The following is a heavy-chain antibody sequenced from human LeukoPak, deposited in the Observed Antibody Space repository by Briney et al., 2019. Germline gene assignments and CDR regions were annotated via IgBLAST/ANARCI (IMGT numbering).Heavy chain of an antibody. V-gene: IGHV1-8*03. CDR2: MNPNSGNT. CDR3: ARGRMVRGVIPYYYYYYYMDV. CDR1: GYTFTSYD. J-gene: IGHJ6*03. Sequence: GASVKVSCKASGYTFTSYDINWVRQATGQGLEWMGLMNPNSGNTGYAQKFQGRVTITRNTSISTAYMELSSLRSEDTAVYYCARGRMVRGVIPYYYYYYYMDVWGKGTTVTVSS. D-gene: IGHD3-10*01.